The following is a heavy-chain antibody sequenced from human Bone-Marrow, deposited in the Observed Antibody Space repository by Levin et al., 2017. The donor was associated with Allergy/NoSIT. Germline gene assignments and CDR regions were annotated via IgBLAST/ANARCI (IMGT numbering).Heavy chain of an antibody. CDR2: ISYDGSNQ. CDR1: GFTFSSYG. Sequence: GGSLRLSCAASGFTFSSYGMHWVRQAPGKGLEWVAVISYDGSNQYYPDSVKGRFTISRDNSKNTLNLQMNSLRAEDTAVYYCAKAHGSYDSYYHSGIDVWGQGTTVTVSS. CDR3: AKAHGSYDSYYHSGIDV. V-gene: IGHV3-30*18. J-gene: IGHJ6*02. D-gene: IGHD3-3*01.